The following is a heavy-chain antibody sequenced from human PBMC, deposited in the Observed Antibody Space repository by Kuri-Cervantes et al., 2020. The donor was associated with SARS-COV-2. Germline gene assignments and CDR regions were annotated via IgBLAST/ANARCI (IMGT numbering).Heavy chain of an antibody. Sequence: GESLKISCVASGFTFSSYAMHWVRQAPGKGLEWVAVISYDGSNKYYADSVKGRFTISRDNSKNTLYLQMNSLRAEDTAVYYCASGYSGSYSYFQHWGQGTLVPSPQ. CDR3: ASGYSGSYSYFQH. J-gene: IGHJ1*01. CDR2: ISYDGSNK. D-gene: IGHD1-26*01. V-gene: IGHV3-30-3*01. CDR1: GFTFSSYA.